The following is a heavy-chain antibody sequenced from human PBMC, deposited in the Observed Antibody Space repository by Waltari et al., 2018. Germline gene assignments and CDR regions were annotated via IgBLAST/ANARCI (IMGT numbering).Heavy chain of an antibody. CDR3: AKAQGVDTAMVDY. CDR2: ISGSGGST. D-gene: IGHD5-18*01. V-gene: IGHV3-23*01. CDR1: GFTFSSYA. Sequence: EVQLLESGGGLVQPGGSLRRSCAASGFTFSSYAMSWVRQAPGKGLEVVSAISGSGGSTYYADSVKGRFTISRDHSKNTLYLQMNSLRAEDTAVYYCAKAQGVDTAMVDYWGQGTLVTVSS. J-gene: IGHJ4*02.